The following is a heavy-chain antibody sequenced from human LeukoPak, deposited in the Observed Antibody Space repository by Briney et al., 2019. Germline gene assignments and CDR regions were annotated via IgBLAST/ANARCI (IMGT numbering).Heavy chain of an antibody. V-gene: IGHV3-23*01. CDR3: AKEEGPNDY. CDR1: GFTFSNSA. Sequence: GGSLRLSCAVSGFTFSNSAMSWVRQAPGKGLEWVSGINISGGDTYYADSVTGRFTISRDNSKSTLYLQMDSLRAEDTAVYYCAKEEGPNDYWGQGTLVTVSP. J-gene: IGHJ4*02. CDR2: INISGGDT.